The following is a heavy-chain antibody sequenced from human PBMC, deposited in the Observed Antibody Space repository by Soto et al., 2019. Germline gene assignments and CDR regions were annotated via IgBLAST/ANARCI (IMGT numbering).Heavy chain of an antibody. D-gene: IGHD5-12*01. CDR1: GYTFTSYG. V-gene: IGHV1-18*01. CDR2: ISAYNGNT. CDR3: AIYSGYEDDAFDI. Sequence: QVQLVQSGAEVKKPGASVKVSCKASGYTFTSYGITWVRQAPGQGLEWLGWISAYNGNTNYAQKLQGRVTMTTDTSTRRADMELRSLRSDDTAVYYCAIYSGYEDDAFDIWGQGTMVTVSS. J-gene: IGHJ3*02.